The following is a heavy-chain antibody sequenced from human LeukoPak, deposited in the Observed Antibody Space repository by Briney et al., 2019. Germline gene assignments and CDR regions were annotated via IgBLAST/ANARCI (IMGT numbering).Heavy chain of an antibody. Sequence: GGSLRLSCAASGFTFSNFAMSWVRQAPGKGLEWVSAITGGGGSAHYADSVKGRFTISRDNSKSTLYLRMNSLRADDTAVYYCAKRISGWYTVDYWGQGTLVMVSS. CDR1: GFTFSNFA. CDR2: ITGGGGSA. V-gene: IGHV3-23*01. D-gene: IGHD6-19*01. CDR3: AKRISGWYTVDY. J-gene: IGHJ4*02.